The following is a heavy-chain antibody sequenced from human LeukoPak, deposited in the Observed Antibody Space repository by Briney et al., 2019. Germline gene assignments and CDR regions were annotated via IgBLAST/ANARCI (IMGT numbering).Heavy chain of an antibody. Sequence: ASVKVSCTASGYTFTDYYIHWVRQAPGQGLEWMGWINPNGGGTNYAQKFQGRVTVTRDTSINTAYMELSSLRSDDTALYYCAGGITGGDYWGQGTLVTVSS. CDR1: GYTFTDYY. CDR2: INPNGGGT. CDR3: AGGITGGDY. V-gene: IGHV1-2*02. D-gene: IGHD1-14*01. J-gene: IGHJ4*02.